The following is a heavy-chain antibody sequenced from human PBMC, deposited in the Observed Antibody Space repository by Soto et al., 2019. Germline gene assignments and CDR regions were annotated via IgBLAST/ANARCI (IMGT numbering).Heavy chain of an antibody. V-gene: IGHV1-3*01. CDR1: GYTFRAYP. D-gene: IGHD4-17*01. J-gene: IGHJ4*02. Sequence: QVQLVQSGAEVKKPGASVKVSCKASGYTFRAYPIYWVRQAPGQRLECMGWINASNGNTRYSEKFEGRVTFTRDTSATTAYMEFSSLRSEDTAVYFCARDTDLTLVTTLDYWGQGTPVTFSS. CDR2: INASNGNT. CDR3: ARDTDLTLVTTLDY.